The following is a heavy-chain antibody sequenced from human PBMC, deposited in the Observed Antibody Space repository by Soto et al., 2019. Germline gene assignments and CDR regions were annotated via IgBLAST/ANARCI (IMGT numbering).Heavy chain of an antibody. CDR2: IYYSGNI. Sequence: QVQLQESGPGLVKPSETLSLTCTVSGGSISSYYWSWIRRPPGKGLEWIGYIYYSGNINYNPSLKSRLTISVDTSKNQFSLKLSSVTAADTAVYYCARHPPYSAFDYWGQGTLVTVSS. CDR3: ARHPPYSAFDY. CDR1: GGSISSYY. V-gene: IGHV4-59*08. J-gene: IGHJ4*02. D-gene: IGHD3-16*01.